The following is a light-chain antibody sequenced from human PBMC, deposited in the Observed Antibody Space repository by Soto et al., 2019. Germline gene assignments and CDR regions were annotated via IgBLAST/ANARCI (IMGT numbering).Light chain of an antibody. CDR2: DVN. CDR1: SSDVGGYSY. CDR3: CSYVGRNTFV. V-gene: IGLV2-11*01. J-gene: IGLJ1*01. Sequence: QSALTQPRSVSGSPGQSVTISCTGTSSDVGGYSYVSWYQQHPAKAPKLIIYDVNKRPSGVSDRFSGSKSGNTASLTISGLRAEDEADYYCCSYVGRNTFVFGTGTKLTVL.